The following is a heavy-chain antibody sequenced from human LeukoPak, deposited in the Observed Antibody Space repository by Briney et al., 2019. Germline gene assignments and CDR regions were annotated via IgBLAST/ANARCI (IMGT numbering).Heavy chain of an antibody. J-gene: IGHJ3*02. V-gene: IGHV1-69*13. Sequence: ASVKVSCKASGGTFSSYAISWVRQAPGQGLEWMGGIIPIFGTANYAQKFQGRVTITADESTSTAYMELSSLRSEDTAVYYCAREPRWLQNPDAFDIWGQGTMVTVSS. CDR2: IIPIFGTA. CDR3: AREPRWLQNPDAFDI. CDR1: GGTFSSYA. D-gene: IGHD5-24*01.